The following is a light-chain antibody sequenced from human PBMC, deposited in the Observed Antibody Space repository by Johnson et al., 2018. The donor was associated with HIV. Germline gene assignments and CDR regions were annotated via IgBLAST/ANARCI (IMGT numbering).Light chain of an antibody. CDR3: GTWDSSLSAV. Sequence: QSVLTQPPSVSAAPGQKVTIPCSGSSSNIGNNYVSWYQHLPGTAPKLLIYENNKRPSGIPDRFSGSKSGTSATMGITGLQTGDEADYYCGTWDSSLSAVFGTGTKVTVL. CDR2: ENN. CDR1: SSNIGNNY. J-gene: IGLJ1*01. V-gene: IGLV1-51*02.